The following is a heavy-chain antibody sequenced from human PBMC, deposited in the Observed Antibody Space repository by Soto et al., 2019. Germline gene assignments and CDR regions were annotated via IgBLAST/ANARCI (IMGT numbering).Heavy chain of an antibody. J-gene: IGHJ4*02. D-gene: IGHD4-4*01. CDR2: IYYSGST. CDR1: GGSISSGGYY. Sequence: PSETLSLTCTVSGGSISSGGYYWSWIRQHPGKGLEWIGYIYYSGSTYYNPSLKSRVTISVDTSKNQFSLKLSSVTAADTAVYYCARVDNERNTVTYDYWGQGTLVTVSS. V-gene: IGHV4-31*03. CDR3: ARVDNERNTVTYDY.